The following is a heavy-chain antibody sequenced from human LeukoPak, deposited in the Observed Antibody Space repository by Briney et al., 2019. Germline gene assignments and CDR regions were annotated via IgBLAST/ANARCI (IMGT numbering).Heavy chain of an antibody. CDR2: IYPGDSDT. V-gene: IGHV5-51*01. D-gene: IGHD6-6*01. CDR3: ARKSTEYSSSSGVAH. CDR1: GYSFTSYW. J-gene: IGHJ4*02. Sequence: GESLKISCKGSGYSFTSYWIGRVRQMPGKGLEWMGIIYPGDSDTRYSPSFQGQVTISADKSISTVYLQWSSLKASDTAMYYCARKSTEYSSSSGVAHWGQGTLVTVSS.